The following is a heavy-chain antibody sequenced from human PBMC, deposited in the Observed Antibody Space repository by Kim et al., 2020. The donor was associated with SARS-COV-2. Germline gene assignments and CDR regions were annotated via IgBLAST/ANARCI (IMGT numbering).Heavy chain of an antibody. CDR3: ARDSISRQPLLLWFGELYGYNWFDP. CDR1: GGSISSSNW. CDR2: IYHSGST. Sequence: SETLSLTCAVSGGSISSSNWWSWVRQPPGKGLEWIGEIYHSGSTNYNPSLKSRFTISVDKSKNQFSLKLSSVTAADTAVYYCARDSISRQPLLLWFGELYGYNWFDPWGQGTLVTVSS. D-gene: IGHD3-10*01. J-gene: IGHJ5*02. V-gene: IGHV4-4*02.